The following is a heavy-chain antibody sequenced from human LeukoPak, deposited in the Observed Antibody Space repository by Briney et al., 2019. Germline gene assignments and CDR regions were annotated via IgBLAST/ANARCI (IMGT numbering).Heavy chain of an antibody. D-gene: IGHD4-23*01. CDR2: VYSSGNT. CDR1: GGSINSYY. CDR3: ARGGKATVVTM. Sequence: SETLSLTCTVSGGSINSYYWSWIRQPAGKGLEWIGRVYSSGNTNYNPSLKSRVSMSVDTSKNQFSLKLTSVTAADTAVYCCARGGKATVVTMWGQGILVTVSS. V-gene: IGHV4-4*07. J-gene: IGHJ4*02.